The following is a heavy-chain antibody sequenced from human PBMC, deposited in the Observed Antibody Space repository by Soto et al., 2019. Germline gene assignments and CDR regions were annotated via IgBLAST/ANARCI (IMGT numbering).Heavy chain of an antibody. CDR2: INPNSGGT. CDR1: GYTFTGYY. V-gene: IGHV1-2*02. D-gene: IGHD6-19*01. Sequence: ASVKVSCKASGYTFTGYYMHWVRQAPGQGLAWMGWINPNSGGTNYAQKFQDRVTMTRDTSISTAYMELSRLGSDDTAVYYGARGSSGWYEGAFDIWGQGTMVTVSS. CDR3: ARGSSGWYEGAFDI. J-gene: IGHJ3*02.